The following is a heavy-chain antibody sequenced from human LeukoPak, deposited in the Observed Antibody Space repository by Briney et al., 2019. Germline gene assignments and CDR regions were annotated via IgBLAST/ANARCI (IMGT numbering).Heavy chain of an antibody. D-gene: IGHD5-24*01. CDR2: ISGYQGST. CDR1: GYTFSNSG. Sequence: ASVKVSCKASGYTFSNSGITWVRQAPGQGLEWMGWISGYQGSTKYAQNFQGRVTMTIDTSTSTAYMDLRSLRSDDTAIYFCARSDLGTITAGPFNSWGQGTLVAVSS. V-gene: IGHV1-18*01. J-gene: IGHJ5*02. CDR3: ARSDLGTITAGPFNS.